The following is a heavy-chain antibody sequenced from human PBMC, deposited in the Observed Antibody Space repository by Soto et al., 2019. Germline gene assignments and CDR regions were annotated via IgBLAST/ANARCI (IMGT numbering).Heavy chain of an antibody. J-gene: IGHJ3*02. CDR2: IRGSGGAT. D-gene: IGHD3-9*01. V-gene: IGHV3-23*01. CDR1: GFTLSSYD. CDR3: AKDRGDNAGYPAFDI. Sequence: EVQLLESGGGLVQPGGSLRLSCAASGFTLSSYDMCWVRQAPGRGLEWISLIRGSGGATFHADSVEGRLTISRDISKNTLYLQMNSLRAEDSAVYYCAKDRGDNAGYPAFDIWGQGTMVTVSS.